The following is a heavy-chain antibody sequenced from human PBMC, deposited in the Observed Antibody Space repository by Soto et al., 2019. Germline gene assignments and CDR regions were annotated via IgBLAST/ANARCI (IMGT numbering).Heavy chain of an antibody. V-gene: IGHV1-58*01. Sequence: SVKVSCKVSGFTFSDSAVQWVRQARGQGLEWIGWIVAGSGNTNYAQKFQERVTITRDMSTSTAYMEVRSLRSDDTAVYYCARDREGLWFGEFAIGGIYYGMDVWGQGTTVTVSS. CDR2: IVAGSGNT. D-gene: IGHD3-10*01. CDR1: GFTFSDSA. J-gene: IGHJ6*02. CDR3: ARDREGLWFGEFAIGGIYYGMDV.